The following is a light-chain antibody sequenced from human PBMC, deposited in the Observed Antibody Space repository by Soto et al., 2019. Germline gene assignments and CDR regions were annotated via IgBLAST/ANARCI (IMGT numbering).Light chain of an antibody. Sequence: QSALTQPASVSGSPGQSITISCTGTSSDVGSYNFVSWYQQHPGKAPKLMIYEGSKRPSGVSNRFSGSKSGNTASLTISGLQAEDEDDYYCCSYAGSSTWVFGGGTKVTVL. CDR3: CSYAGSSTWV. CDR1: SSDVGSYNF. J-gene: IGLJ3*02. CDR2: EGS. V-gene: IGLV2-23*01.